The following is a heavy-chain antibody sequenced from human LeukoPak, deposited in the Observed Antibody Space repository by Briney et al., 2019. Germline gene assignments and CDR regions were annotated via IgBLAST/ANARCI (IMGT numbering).Heavy chain of an antibody. J-gene: IGHJ4*02. CDR1: GYTFTSYG. CDR2: ISAYNGNT. CDR3: AGDLRFLEWLVNFDY. V-gene: IGHV1-18*01. D-gene: IGHD3-3*01. Sequence: GASVKVSCKASGYTFTSYGISWVRQAPGQGLEWMGWISAYNGNTNYAQKLQGRVTMTTDTSTSTAYMELRSLRSDDTAVYYCAGDLRFLEWLVNFDYWGQGTLVTVSS.